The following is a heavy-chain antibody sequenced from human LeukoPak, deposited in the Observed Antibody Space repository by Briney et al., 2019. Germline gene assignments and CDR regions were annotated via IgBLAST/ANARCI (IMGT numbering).Heavy chain of an antibody. CDR2: IYTSGST. Sequence: PSETLSLTCTVSGDAVYYWNWIRQPAGKGLEWIGRIYTSGSTNYNPSLKSRVTISVDTSKNQFSLKLSSVTAADTAVYYCARDGYSYGYWYGLVYWGQGTLVTVSS. CDR3: ARDGYSYGYWYGLVY. J-gene: IGHJ4*02. D-gene: IGHD5-18*01. V-gene: IGHV4-4*07. CDR1: GDAVYY.